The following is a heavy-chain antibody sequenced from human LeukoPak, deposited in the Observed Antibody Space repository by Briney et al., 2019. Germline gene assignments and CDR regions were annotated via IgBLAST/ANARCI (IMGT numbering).Heavy chain of an antibody. Sequence: ASVKVSCKASGYTFTSYAMHWVRQAPGQRLEWMGWINAGNGNTKYSQKFQGRVTITRDTSASTAYMELSSLRSEDTAVYYCARPLYYGDAFDIWGQGTMVTVSS. CDR1: GYTFTSYA. D-gene: IGHD1-26*01. CDR2: INAGNGNT. V-gene: IGHV1-3*01. J-gene: IGHJ3*02. CDR3: ARPLYYGDAFDI.